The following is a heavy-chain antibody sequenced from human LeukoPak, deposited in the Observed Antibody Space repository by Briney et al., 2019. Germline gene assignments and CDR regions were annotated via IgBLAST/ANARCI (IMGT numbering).Heavy chain of an antibody. CDR3: AKMEGQRLYDFCMDV. Sequence: GGSLRLSCAASGFAFSNFAMSWVRQAPGKGLEWVSAMSGSGYYTYYVESVKGRFTISRDNSKNTLYLHMNSLRADDTAVYYCAKMEGQRLYDFCMDVWGRGTTVTVSS. J-gene: IGHJ6*03. V-gene: IGHV3-23*01. CDR1: GFAFSNFA. CDR2: MSGSGYYT. D-gene: IGHD3-3*01.